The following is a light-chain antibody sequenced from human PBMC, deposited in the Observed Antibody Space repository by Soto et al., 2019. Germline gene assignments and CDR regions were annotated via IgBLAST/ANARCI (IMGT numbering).Light chain of an antibody. Sequence: DIQLTQSPSFLSASVGDRVTITCRASQGISSYLAWYQQKPGKAPKLLIYAASTLQRGVPSRFSGSGSGTEFTLTISSLQPEDSATYYCQQLNSYPQFTFGPGTKVDTK. CDR2: AAS. J-gene: IGKJ3*01. CDR1: QGISSY. CDR3: QQLNSYPQFT. V-gene: IGKV1-9*01.